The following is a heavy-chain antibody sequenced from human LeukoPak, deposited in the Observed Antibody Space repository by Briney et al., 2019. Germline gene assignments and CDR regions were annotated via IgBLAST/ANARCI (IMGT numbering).Heavy chain of an antibody. V-gene: IGHV4-61*02. D-gene: IGHD3-22*01. J-gene: IGHJ4*02. CDR3: ARAAYYYDSSGYYSNLLLDY. CDR2: IYTSGST. CDR1: GGSISSGSYN. Sequence: SETLSLTCTVSGGSISSGSYNWSWIRQPAGKGLEWIGRIYTSGSTNYNPSLKSRVTISVDTSKNQFSLKLSSVTAADTAVYYCARAAYYYDSSGYYSNLLLDYWGQGTLVTVSS.